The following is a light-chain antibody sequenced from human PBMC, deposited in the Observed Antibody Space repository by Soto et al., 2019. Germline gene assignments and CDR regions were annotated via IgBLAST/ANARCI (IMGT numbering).Light chain of an antibody. CDR1: SSDVGGYNY. V-gene: IGLV2-14*01. CDR2: DVS. CDR3: SSYTGSATVV. J-gene: IGLJ2*01. Sequence: QSVLTQPASVPGSPGQSITISCTGTSSDVGGYNYVSWYQQHPGKAPKLIICDVSDRPAGVSNRLSGSKSGNTASLTISGLQAEDEADYYCSSYTGSATVVFGGGTKVTVL.